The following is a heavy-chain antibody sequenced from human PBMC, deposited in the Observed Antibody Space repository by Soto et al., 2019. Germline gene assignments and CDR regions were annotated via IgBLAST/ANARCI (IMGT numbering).Heavy chain of an antibody. J-gene: IGHJ4*02. D-gene: IGHD3-10*01. CDR2: IYYTGDT. CDR1: GRSISNDY. Sequence: AXTCSVSGRSISNDYGSWIRQPPGKGLEWIGYIYYTGDTTYNPSLKSRVTISVDTSKNQLSLRLTSVTAADTAVYYCARGAGSFPFDYWGQGTLVTVPS. V-gene: IGHV4-59*01. CDR3: ARGAGSFPFDY.